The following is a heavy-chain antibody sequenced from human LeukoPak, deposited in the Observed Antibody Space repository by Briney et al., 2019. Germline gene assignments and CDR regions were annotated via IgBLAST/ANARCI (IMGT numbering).Heavy chain of an antibody. CDR2: IYYSGST. J-gene: IGHJ6*02. CDR1: GGSISSYY. D-gene: IGHD1-26*01. Sequence: SETLSLTCTVSGGSISSYYWSWIRQPPGKGLEWIGYIYYSGSTNYNPSLKSRVTISVDTSKNQFSLKLSSVTAADAAVYYCARGSGSYRTYYYYGMDVWGQGTTVTVSS. V-gene: IGHV4-59*08. CDR3: ARGSGSYRTYYYYGMDV.